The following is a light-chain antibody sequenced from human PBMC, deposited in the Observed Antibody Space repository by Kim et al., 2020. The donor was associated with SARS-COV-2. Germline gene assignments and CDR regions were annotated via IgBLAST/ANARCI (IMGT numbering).Light chain of an antibody. Sequence: RAALTCKSSTSVLDRSNNKNSLAWYQQKPGQPPKLLIYWASIRDSGVPDRFSGSGSGTDFTLTISNLQAEDVAVYYCQQYYSAPWTFGPGTKLEI. CDR1: TSVLDRSNNKNS. V-gene: IGKV4-1*01. CDR3: QQYYSAPWT. CDR2: WAS. J-gene: IGKJ1*01.